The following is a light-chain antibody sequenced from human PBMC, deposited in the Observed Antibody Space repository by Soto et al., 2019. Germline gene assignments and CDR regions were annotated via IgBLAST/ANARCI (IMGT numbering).Light chain of an antibody. V-gene: IGKV3-15*01. CDR3: QQYNSWPVT. CDR1: QSVSSK. J-gene: IGKJ1*01. Sequence: EIVMTQSPATLSVSPGERATLSCRASQSVSSKLAWYQQRPGQAPRVLIYGASTRATGIPARFSGSESGTEFTLTINSLQSEDFAIYYCQQYNSWPVTFGQGTKVEIK. CDR2: GAS.